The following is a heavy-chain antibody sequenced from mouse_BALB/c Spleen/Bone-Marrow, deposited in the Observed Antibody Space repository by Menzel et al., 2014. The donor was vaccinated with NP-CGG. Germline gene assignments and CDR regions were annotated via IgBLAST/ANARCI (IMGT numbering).Heavy chain of an antibody. D-gene: IGHD2-4*01. CDR2: IDPANGNT. V-gene: IGHV14-3*02. J-gene: IGHJ1*01. CDR3: ATMITDWYFDV. Sequence: VHVKQSGAELVKPGASVKLSCTASGFNIKDTYMHWVKQRPEQGLEWIGRIDPANGNTKYDPKFQGKATITADTSSSTAYLQLSSLTSEDTAVYYCATMITDWYFDVWGAGTTVTVSS. CDR1: GFNIKDTY.